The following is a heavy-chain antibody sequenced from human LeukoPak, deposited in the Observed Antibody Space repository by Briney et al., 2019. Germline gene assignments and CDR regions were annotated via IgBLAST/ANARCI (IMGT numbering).Heavy chain of an antibody. J-gene: IGHJ4*02. CDR2: FDPEDGET. D-gene: IGHD3-10*01. CDR3: ATRHGHYGSGSYYGY. Sequence: ASVKVSRKVSGYTLTELSMHWVRQAPGKGLEWMGGFDPEDGETIYAQKFQGRVTMTEDTSTDTAYMELSSLRSEDTAVYYCATRHGHYGSGSYYGYWGQGTLVTVSS. CDR1: GYTLTELS. V-gene: IGHV1-24*01.